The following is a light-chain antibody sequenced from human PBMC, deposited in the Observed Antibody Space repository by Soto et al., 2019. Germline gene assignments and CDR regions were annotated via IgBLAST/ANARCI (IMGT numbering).Light chain of an antibody. J-gene: IGKJ4*01. CDR3: QQFETSTLT. CDR2: ATY. Sequence: EIVLTQSPATLSLSPGERATLSCRASQSVGSSFLAWYQQKPGQAPRLLISATYSRATGIPDRFSGSVSGTDFTLTISRLEPEDLAVYFCQQFETSTLTFGGGTKVEIK. V-gene: IGKV3-20*01. CDR1: QSVGSSF.